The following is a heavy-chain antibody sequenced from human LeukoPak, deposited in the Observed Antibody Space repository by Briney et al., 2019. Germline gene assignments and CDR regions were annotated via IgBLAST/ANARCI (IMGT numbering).Heavy chain of an antibody. D-gene: IGHD6-13*01. CDR1: GGTFSSYA. V-gene: IGHV1-69*05. CDR3: ARDGFSIAAAGVYYYYMDV. CDR2: IIPIFGTA. J-gene: IGHJ6*03. Sequence: SVKVSCKASGGTFSSYAISWVRQAPGQGLEWMGRIIPIFGTANYAQKFQGRVTITTDESTSTAYMELSNLRSEDTAVYYCARDGFSIAAAGVYYYYMDVWGKGTTVTVSS.